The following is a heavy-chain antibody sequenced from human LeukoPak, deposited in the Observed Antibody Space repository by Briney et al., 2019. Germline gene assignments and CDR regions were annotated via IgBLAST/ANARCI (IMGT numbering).Heavy chain of an antibody. Sequence: SQTLSLTCTVSGGSISTNNYHWGWIRQPPGKGLEWIGCIYYSGSTNYNPSLKSRVTISVDTSKNQFSLRLSSVTAADTAVYYCARDESGSSWLGYWGQGTLVTISS. CDR1: GGSISTNNYH. D-gene: IGHD6-13*01. CDR2: IYYSGST. J-gene: IGHJ4*02. CDR3: ARDESGSSWLGY. V-gene: IGHV4-61*01.